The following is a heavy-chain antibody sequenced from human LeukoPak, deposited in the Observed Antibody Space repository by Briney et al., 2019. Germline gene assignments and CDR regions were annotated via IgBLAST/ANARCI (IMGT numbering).Heavy chain of an antibody. CDR3: ARQGRSDYGHHWYFDL. CDR1: GGSFSGYY. V-gene: IGHV4-34*01. CDR2: INHSGST. Sequence: SETLSLTCAVNGGSFSGYYWSWIRQPPGKGLEWIGEINHSGSTNYNPSLKSRVTMSVDTSKNQFSLNLSSVTAADTAVYYCARQGRSDYGHHWYFDLWGRGTLVTVSS. D-gene: IGHD4-17*01. J-gene: IGHJ2*01.